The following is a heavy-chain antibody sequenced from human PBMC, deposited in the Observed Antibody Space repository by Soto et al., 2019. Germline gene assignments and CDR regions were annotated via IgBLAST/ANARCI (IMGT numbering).Heavy chain of an antibody. Sequence: SETLSLTCTVSGGSVSSGSYYWSWIRQPPGKGLEWIGYIYYSGSTNYNPSLKSRVTISVDTSKNQFSLKLGSVTAADTAVYYCARVAVTGTTNYYGMDVWGQGTTVTVSS. CDR1: GGSVSSGSYY. J-gene: IGHJ6*02. CDR3: ARVAVTGTTNYYGMDV. CDR2: IYYSGST. V-gene: IGHV4-61*01. D-gene: IGHD1-7*01.